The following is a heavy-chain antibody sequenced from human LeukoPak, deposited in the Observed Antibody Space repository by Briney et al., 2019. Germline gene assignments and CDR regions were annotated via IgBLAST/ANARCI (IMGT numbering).Heavy chain of an antibody. CDR1: GYTFTDFY. V-gene: IGHV1-2*02. CDR2: INPNSGGT. CDR3: ARVRPGSGCLDY. J-gene: IGHJ4*02. D-gene: IGHD3-22*01. Sequence: ASVKVSCKASGYTFTDFYLHWVRQAPGQGLEWMGWINPNSGGTNCAQTFQGRVTMTSDTSTNTAYVELSRLRSDDTAVFYCARVRPGSGCLDYWGQGTLVTVSS.